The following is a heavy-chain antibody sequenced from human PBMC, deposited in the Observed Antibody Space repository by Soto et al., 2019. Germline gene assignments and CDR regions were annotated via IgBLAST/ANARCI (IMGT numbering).Heavy chain of an antibody. CDR2: ISYDGSDK. CDR3: ARDTGPNGYNYYYFGMDV. D-gene: IGHD5-18*01. J-gene: IGHJ6*02. CDR1: VFTFSNYA. V-gene: IGHV3-30-3*01. Sequence: GSLRLSCAASVFTFSNYAMHWVRQAPGKGLEWVAVISYDGSDKYNANSVKGRFTISRDNSKNTLYLQMNSLRAEDTAVYYCARDTGPNGYNYYYFGMDVWGQGTTVTVSS.